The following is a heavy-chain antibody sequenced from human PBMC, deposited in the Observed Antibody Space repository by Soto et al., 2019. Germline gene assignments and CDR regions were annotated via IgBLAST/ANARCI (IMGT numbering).Heavy chain of an antibody. CDR3: ALRRYYYGSGSYYPIDY. CDR1: GGSISSSSYY. J-gene: IGHJ4*02. D-gene: IGHD3-10*01. CDR2: IYYSGST. Sequence: ETLSLTCTVSGGSISSSSYYWGWIRQPPGKGLEWIGSIYYSGSTYYNPSLKSRVTISVDTSKNQFSLKLSSVTAADTAVYYCALRRYYYGSGSYYPIDYWGQGTLVTVSS. V-gene: IGHV4-39*01.